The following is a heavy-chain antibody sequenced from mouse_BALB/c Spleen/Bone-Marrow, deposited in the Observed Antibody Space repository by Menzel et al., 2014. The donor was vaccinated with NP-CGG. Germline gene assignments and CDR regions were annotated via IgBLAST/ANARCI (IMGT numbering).Heavy chain of an antibody. CDR3: VRSGSSSGYFDY. CDR2: ISSGSSTI. D-gene: IGHD1-1*01. V-gene: IGHV5-17*02. J-gene: IGHJ2*01. CDR1: GFTFSSFG. Sequence: EVMLVESGGGLVQPGGSRKLSCAASGFTFSSFGMHWVRQAPEKGLEWVAYISSGSSTIYYGDTVMGRFTISRDNPKNTLCLQMTSLRSEDTATYYCVRSGSSSGYFDYWGQGTTLTVSS.